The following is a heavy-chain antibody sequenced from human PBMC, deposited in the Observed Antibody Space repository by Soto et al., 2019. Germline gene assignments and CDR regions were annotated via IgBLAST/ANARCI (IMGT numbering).Heavy chain of an antibody. CDR3: VRDRLWEQWLGPHDAFEI. J-gene: IGHJ3*02. CDR2: IGARGSAI. V-gene: IGHV3-48*02. D-gene: IGHD6-19*01. CDR1: GFIFGRYS. Sequence: EQLVESGGGFVQPGGSLRLSCAASGFIFGRYSLSWVRQAPGKGLEWISYIGARGSAIYYSDSVKGRFTISRDHAKHSLSLQMDGLRDEDTAVYYYVRDRLWEQWLGPHDAFEIWGQGTMVTVSS.